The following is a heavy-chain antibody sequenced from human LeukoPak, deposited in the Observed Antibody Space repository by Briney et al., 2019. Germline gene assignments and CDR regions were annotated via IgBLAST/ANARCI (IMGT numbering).Heavy chain of an antibody. V-gene: IGHV3-30*04. CDR1: GFTFSSYA. J-gene: IGHJ6*02. Sequence: GRSLRLSCAASGFTFSSYAMHWVRQAPGKGLEWVAVISYDGSNKYYADSVKGRFTISRDNSKNTMYLQMNSMRAEDTAVYYCARDSGGDCGGDCYSSRGYYYYGMDVWGQGTTVTVSS. CDR2: ISYDGSNK. CDR3: ARDSGGDCGGDCYSSRGYYYYGMDV. D-gene: IGHD2-21*02.